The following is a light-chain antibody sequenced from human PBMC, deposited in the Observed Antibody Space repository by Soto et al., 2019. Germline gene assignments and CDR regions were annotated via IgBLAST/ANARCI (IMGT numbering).Light chain of an antibody. J-gene: IGLJ2*01. Sequence: QSVLTQPASVSGSPGQSITISCAGTSSDVGVYDFVSWYQQHPGKAPKLLIYDVNNRPTGISNRFSGSKSGNTASLTISGLHAEDEADYYCSSYTTSTTRVFGGGTKVTVL. CDR2: DVN. CDR3: SSYTTSTTRV. CDR1: SSDVGVYDF. V-gene: IGLV2-14*03.